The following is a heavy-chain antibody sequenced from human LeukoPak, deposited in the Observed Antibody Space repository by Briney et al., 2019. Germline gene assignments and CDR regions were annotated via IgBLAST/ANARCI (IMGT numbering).Heavy chain of an antibody. V-gene: IGHV3-15*01. CDR2: IKSNIDGGTT. D-gene: IGHD1-14*01. CDR3: TTAVPGPVDY. J-gene: IGHJ4*02. Sequence: GGSLRLSRTASGLTLTDAWMNWVRQAPGKGLEWVGRIKSNIDGGTTDYAAPVKGRFIISRDDSNNRLSLQMNSLKTEDTAVYYCTTAVPGPVDYWGQGTLVTVSS. CDR1: GLTLTDAW.